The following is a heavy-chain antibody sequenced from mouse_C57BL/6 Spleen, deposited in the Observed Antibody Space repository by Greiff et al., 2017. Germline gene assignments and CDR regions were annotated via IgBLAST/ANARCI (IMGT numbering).Heavy chain of an antibody. CDR2: ISSGGDYI. Sequence: EVHLVESGEGLVKPGGSLKLSCAASGFTFSSYAMSWVRQTPEKRLEWVAYISSGGDYIYYADTVKGRFTISRDNARNTLYLQMSSLKSEDTAMYYCTRVLSSSWYFDVWGTGTTVTVSS. D-gene: IGHD6-1*01. V-gene: IGHV5-9-1*02. CDR1: GFTFSSYA. CDR3: TRVLSSSWYFDV. J-gene: IGHJ1*03.